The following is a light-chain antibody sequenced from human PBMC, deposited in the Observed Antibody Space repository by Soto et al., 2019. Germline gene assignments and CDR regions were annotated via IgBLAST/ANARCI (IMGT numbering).Light chain of an antibody. CDR2: GAS. CDR1: QSVSSSY. Sequence: IVLTQSPGTLSLSPGERATLSCRASQSVSSSYLAWYQQKPGQAPRLLIYGASSRATGIPDRFSGSGSGTDFTLTISRLEPEDFATYYCQQNYNLPPWTFGQGTKVEIK. CDR3: QQNYNLPPWT. V-gene: IGKV3-20*01. J-gene: IGKJ1*01.